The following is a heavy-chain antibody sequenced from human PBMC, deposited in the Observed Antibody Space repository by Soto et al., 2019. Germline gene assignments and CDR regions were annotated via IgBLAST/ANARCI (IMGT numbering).Heavy chain of an antibody. CDR3: SSGGAPVAY. D-gene: IGHD3-10*01. Sequence: QVQLVQAGAEVKKPGASVKVSCKASGYTCTNFGISWVRQAPGQGLEGMGWISAYNGNRNYAQNFQGRVTMTPYPSTSPAYMELRSVRANDTAVYNCSSGGAPVAYWGQGPLVNVS. CDR2: ISAYNGNR. J-gene: IGHJ4*02. CDR1: GYTCTNFG. V-gene: IGHV1-18*01.